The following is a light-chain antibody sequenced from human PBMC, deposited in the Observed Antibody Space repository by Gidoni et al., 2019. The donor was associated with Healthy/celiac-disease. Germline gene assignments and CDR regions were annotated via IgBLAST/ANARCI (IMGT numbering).Light chain of an antibody. Sequence: DIVMTQSPDSLAVPLGERATINCKSSQSVLYSSNNKNYLAWYQQKPGQPPKLLIYWASTRESGVPDRFSGSGSGTDFTLTISSLQAEDVAVYYCQQYYSTLLTFXGXTKVEIK. CDR2: WAS. V-gene: IGKV4-1*01. CDR3: QQYYSTLLT. CDR1: QSVLYSSNNKNY. J-gene: IGKJ4*01.